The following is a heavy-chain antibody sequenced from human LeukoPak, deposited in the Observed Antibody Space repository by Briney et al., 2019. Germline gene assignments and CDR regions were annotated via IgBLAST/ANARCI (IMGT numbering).Heavy chain of an antibody. CDR3: ARADLHYYYGSGSPVGRFDY. J-gene: IGHJ4*02. CDR1: GFTFSSYA. Sequence: PGGSLRLSCAASGFTFSSYAISWVRQAPGQGLEWMGGIIPIFGTANYAQKFQGRVTITADESTSTAYMELSSLRSEDTAVYYCARADLHYYYGSGSPVGRFDYWGQGTLVTVSS. V-gene: IGHV1-69*01. D-gene: IGHD3-10*01. CDR2: IIPIFGTA.